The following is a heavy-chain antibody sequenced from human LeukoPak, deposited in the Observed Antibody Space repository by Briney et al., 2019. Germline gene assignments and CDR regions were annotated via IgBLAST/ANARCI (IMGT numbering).Heavy chain of an antibody. D-gene: IGHD3-9*01. CDR1: GYTLTELS. CDR2: FDPEDGET. CDR3: ATVPLFDWLLDSFDY. V-gene: IGHV1-24*01. J-gene: IGHJ4*02. Sequence: ASVKVSCKVSGYTLTELSMHWVRQAPGKGLEWMGGFDPEDGETIYAQKFQGRVTMTEDTSTDTAYMELSSLRSEDTAVYYCATVPLFDWLLDSFDYWGQGTLVTVSS.